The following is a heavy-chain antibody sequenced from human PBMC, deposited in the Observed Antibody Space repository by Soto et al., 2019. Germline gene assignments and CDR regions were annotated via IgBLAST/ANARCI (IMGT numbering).Heavy chain of an antibody. CDR2: ISSSGNYM. Sequence: EVQLVESGGGLVKPGGSLRLSCAASGFTFSNYGMNWVRQAPGKGLEWVSSISSSGNYMYYADSVKGRFTISRDNAKNSLQLEINSRRAEDAAVYCCARDCSSISCYGGNFDYWGQGTLVTVSS. J-gene: IGHJ4*02. CDR1: GFTFSNYG. D-gene: IGHD2-2*01. CDR3: ARDCSSISCYGGNFDY. V-gene: IGHV3-21*01.